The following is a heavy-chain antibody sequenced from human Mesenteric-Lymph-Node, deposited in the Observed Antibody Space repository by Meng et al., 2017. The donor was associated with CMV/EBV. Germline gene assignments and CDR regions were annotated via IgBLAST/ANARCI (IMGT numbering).Heavy chain of an antibody. J-gene: IGHJ4*02. V-gene: IGHV1-18*01. CDR3: ARGSNFPDY. D-gene: IGHD4-11*01. CDR2: ISPYSGNT. Sequence: KVSCKASSYTFTSYGISWVRQAPGQGLEWTGWISPYSGNTNYAQKYQDRITMTTDTSTSTAYMEVRSLRSDDTAVYYCARGSNFPDYWGQGTLVTVSS. CDR1: SYTFTSYG.